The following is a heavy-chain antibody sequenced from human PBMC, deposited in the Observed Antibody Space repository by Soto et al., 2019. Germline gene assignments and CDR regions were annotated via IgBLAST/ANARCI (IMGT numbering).Heavy chain of an antibody. CDR2: IWYDGSNK. D-gene: IGHD7-27*01. CDR1: GFTFSSYG. CDR3: ATSWGPYYYYGMDV. V-gene: IGHV3-33*01. Sequence: GGSLRLSCAASGFTFSSYGMHWVRQAPGKGLEWVAVIWYDGSNKYYADSVKGRFTISRDNSKNTLYLQMNSLRAEDTAVYYCATSWGPYYYYGMDVWGQGTTVTVSS. J-gene: IGHJ6*02.